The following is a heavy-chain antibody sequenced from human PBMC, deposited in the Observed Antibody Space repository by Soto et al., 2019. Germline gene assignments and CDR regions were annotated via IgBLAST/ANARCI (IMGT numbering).Heavy chain of an antibody. V-gene: IGHV4-59*01. D-gene: IGHD5-12*01. Sequence: LSLTCTVSGGSISSYYWSWIRQPPGKGLEWIGYIYYSGSTNYNPSLKSRVTISVDTSKNQFSLKLSSVTAADTAVYYCARWLSPLDNWFDPWGQGTLVTVSS. CDR2: IYYSGST. J-gene: IGHJ5*02. CDR1: GGSISSYY. CDR3: ARWLSPLDNWFDP.